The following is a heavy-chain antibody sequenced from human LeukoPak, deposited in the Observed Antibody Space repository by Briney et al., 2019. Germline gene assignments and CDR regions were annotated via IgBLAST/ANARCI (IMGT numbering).Heavy chain of an antibody. J-gene: IGHJ4*02. D-gene: IGHD6-19*01. CDR3: ATTEAIAVAGGVDY. CDR2: ISGSGGST. CDR1: GFTFSSYA. Sequence: GGSLRLSCAASGFTFSSYAMSWVRQAPGKGLEWVSAISGSGGSTYYADSVKGRFTISRDNSKNTLYLQMNSLRVEDTAVYYCATTEAIAVAGGVDYWGQGTLVTVSS. V-gene: IGHV3-23*01.